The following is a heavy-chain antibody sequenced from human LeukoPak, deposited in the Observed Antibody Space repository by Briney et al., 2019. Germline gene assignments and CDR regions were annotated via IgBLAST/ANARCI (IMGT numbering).Heavy chain of an antibody. V-gene: IGHV3-30*04. J-gene: IGHJ4*02. CDR2: ISYHGSNK. D-gene: IGHD5-24*01. CDR3: ARSPERLGQGHLDS. CDR1: GLTFSSYS. Sequence: PRSSLRISCAASGLTFSSYSMHWVRQAARQCLDWLTLISYHGSNKDYTDSVKGRFTVSRDNSKNTLFLQMNSLRTEDTAIYFCARSPERLGQGHLDSWGQGTLVTVSS.